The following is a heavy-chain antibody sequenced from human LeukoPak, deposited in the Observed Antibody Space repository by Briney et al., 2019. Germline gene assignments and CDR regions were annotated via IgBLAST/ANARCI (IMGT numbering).Heavy chain of an antibody. CDR2: IDPDGITT. V-gene: IGHV3-74*01. Sequence: GGSLRLSCAASGFTPSGYWMHWVRQAPGEGLVWVSRIDPDGITTNYADSVKGRFTTSRDNARNTLYLQMNSLTAEDTALYYCTRVQAGRSGLMDVWGRGTTVTVSS. J-gene: IGHJ6*02. D-gene: IGHD2-8*02. CDR1: GFTPSGYW. CDR3: TRVQAGRSGLMDV.